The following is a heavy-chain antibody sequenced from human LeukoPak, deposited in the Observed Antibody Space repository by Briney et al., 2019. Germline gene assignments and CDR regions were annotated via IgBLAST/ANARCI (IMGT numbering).Heavy chain of an antibody. CDR2: ISYDGSNK. CDR3: ARDRRVYYSNYYYYYMDV. V-gene: IGHV3-30-3*01. CDR1: GFTFDDYA. J-gene: IGHJ6*03. D-gene: IGHD4-11*01. Sequence: GGSLRLSCAASGFTFDDYAMHWVRQAPGKGLEWVAVISYDGSNKYYADSVKGRFTISRDNSKNTLYLQMNSLRAEDTAVYYCARDRRVYYSNYYYYYMDVWGKGTTVTVSS.